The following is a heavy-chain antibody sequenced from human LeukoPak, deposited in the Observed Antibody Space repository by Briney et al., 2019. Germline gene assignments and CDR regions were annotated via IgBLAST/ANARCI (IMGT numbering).Heavy chain of an antibody. CDR3: AKRGPVTGTKYFDY. CDR2: ISDNGGTA. CDR1: QFIFSTYA. J-gene: IGHJ4*02. V-gene: IGHV3-23*01. D-gene: IGHD6-19*01. Sequence: GGSLRLSCAASQFIFSTYAMSWVRQAPGKGLEWVSGISDNGGTAYYADSVKGRFTISRDKSKNTLYLQMNSLRVEDTAVYYCAKRGPVTGTKYFDYWGQGTLVTVSS.